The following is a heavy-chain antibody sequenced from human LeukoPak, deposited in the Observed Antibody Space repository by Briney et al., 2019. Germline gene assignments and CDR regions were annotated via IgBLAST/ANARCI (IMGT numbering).Heavy chain of an antibody. D-gene: IGHD5-24*01. CDR1: GFTFSSYW. V-gene: IGHV3-9*01. CDR3: AKDQFFDL. Sequence: GGSLRLSCAASGFTFSSYWMHWVRQAPGKGLEWVSGISWNSGSIGYADSAKGRFTISRDNAKNSLYLQMNSLRAEDTALYYCAKDQFFDLWGRGTLVTVSS. CDR2: ISWNSGSI. J-gene: IGHJ2*01.